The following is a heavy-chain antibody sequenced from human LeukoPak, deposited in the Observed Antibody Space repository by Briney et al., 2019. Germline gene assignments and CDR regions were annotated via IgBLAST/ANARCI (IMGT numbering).Heavy chain of an antibody. CDR3: ARERSGGRGNDAFDT. Sequence: SETLSLTCTVSGGSLSSGGSYWGWIRQHPGKGLEWSAYIYFGGITYYNPSLKRRVTMSVDTSKNQFSLSCTSVTAAHTAVYYWARERSGGRGNDAFDTWGQGTMVTVSS. V-gene: IGHV4-31*03. CDR1: GGSLSSGGSY. CDR2: IYFGGIT. D-gene: IGHD4-23*01. J-gene: IGHJ3*02.